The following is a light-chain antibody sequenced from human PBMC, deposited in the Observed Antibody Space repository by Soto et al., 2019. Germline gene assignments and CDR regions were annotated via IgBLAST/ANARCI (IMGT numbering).Light chain of an antibody. J-gene: IGKJ5*01. CDR3: QQYGNYIT. CDR1: QSVSSSY. Sequence: EIVLTQSPGTLSLSPGERATLSCRASQSVSSSYSASYQQKPGQAPRLLIYGASSRATGIPDRFSGSGSGTDFTLTISRLEPEDFAVYYCQQYGNYITFGQGTRLE. CDR2: GAS. V-gene: IGKV3-20*01.